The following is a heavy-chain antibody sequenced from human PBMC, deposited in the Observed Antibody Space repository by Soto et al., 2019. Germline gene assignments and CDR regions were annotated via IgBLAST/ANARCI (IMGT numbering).Heavy chain of an antibody. V-gene: IGHV4-59*08. CDR1: GGSISSYY. Sequence: PSETLSLTCTVSGGSISSYYWSWIRQPPGKGLEWIGYIYYSGSTNYNPSLKSRVTISVDTSKNQFSLKLSSVTAADTAVYYCARLSLLWFGELPRLAPEDVWGKGTTVTVSS. J-gene: IGHJ6*04. CDR2: IYYSGST. D-gene: IGHD3-10*01. CDR3: ARLSLLWFGELPRLAPEDV.